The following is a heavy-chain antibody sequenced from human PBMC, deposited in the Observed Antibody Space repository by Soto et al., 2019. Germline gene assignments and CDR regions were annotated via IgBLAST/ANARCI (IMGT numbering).Heavy chain of an antibody. D-gene: IGHD5-18*01. CDR2: ISSSGSTI. V-gene: IGHV3-48*03. J-gene: IGHJ4*02. Sequence: GGSLRLSCAASGFTFSSYEMNWVRQAPGKGLEWVSYISSSGSTIYYADSVKDRFTISRDNAKNSLYLQMNSLRAEDTAVYYCARGVRIQLWSTYYFDYWGQGTLVTVSS. CDR3: ARGVRIQLWSTYYFDY. CDR1: GFTFSSYE.